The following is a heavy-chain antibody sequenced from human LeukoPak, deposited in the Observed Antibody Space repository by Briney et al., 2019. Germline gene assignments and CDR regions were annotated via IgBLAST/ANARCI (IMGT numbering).Heavy chain of an antibody. V-gene: IGHV3-66*01. CDR1: GFTVSSNY. J-gene: IGHJ4*02. CDR3: ASSSWPTCFDH. Sequence: GGSLRLSCAASGFTVSSNYMSWVRQAPGKGLEWVSVIYSGGSTYYADSVKGRFTISRDNSKNTLYLQMNSLRAEDTAVYYCASSSWPTCFDHWGQGTLVTVSS. CDR2: IYSGGST. D-gene: IGHD6-13*01.